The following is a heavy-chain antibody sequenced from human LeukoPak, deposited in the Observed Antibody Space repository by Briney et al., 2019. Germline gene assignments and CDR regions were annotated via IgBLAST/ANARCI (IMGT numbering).Heavy chain of an antibody. CDR1: GYTFTSNY. V-gene: IGHV1-46*01. Sequence: ASVKVSCKAFGYTFTSNYMHWVRQAPGQGPEWMGVISPSGGSTTYAQKFQGRVTLTRDTSISTAYMELSRLKSDDTAVYYCARDSSGGYNWFDPWGQGTLATVSS. CDR2: ISPSGGST. D-gene: IGHD4-23*01. CDR3: ARDSSGGYNWFDP. J-gene: IGHJ5*02.